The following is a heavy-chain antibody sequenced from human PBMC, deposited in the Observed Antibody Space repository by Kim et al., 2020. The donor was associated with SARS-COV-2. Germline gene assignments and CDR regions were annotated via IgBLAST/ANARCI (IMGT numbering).Heavy chain of an antibody. Sequence: GGSLRLSCAASGFTFSNYGMHWVRQAPGKGLEWVAVISYDGSNKYYADSVKGRFTISRDNSKNTLYLQMNSLRAEDTAVYYCAKASADSNYWGQGTLVIVSP. CDR1: GFTFSNYG. D-gene: IGHD3-22*01. J-gene: IGHJ4*02. V-gene: IGHV3-30*18. CDR2: ISYDGSNK. CDR3: AKASADSNY.